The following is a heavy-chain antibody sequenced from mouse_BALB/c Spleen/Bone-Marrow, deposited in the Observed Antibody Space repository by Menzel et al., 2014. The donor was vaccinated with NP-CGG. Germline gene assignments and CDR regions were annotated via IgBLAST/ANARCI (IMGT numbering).Heavy chain of an antibody. V-gene: IGHV1-9*01. Sequence: QVQLQQSGAELMKPGASVKISCKATGYTFSSYWIEWVKQRPGHGLEWIGEILPGSGSTNYNEKFKGKATFTADTSFNTAYMQLSSLTSEDSAVYYCARHYYGSSHFAYWGQGALVTVSA. CDR2: ILPGSGST. D-gene: IGHD1-1*01. J-gene: IGHJ3*01. CDR3: ARHYYGSSHFAY. CDR1: GYTFSSYW.